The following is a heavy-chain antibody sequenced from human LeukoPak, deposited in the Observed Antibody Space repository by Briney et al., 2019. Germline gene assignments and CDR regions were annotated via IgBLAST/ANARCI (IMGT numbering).Heavy chain of an antibody. D-gene: IGHD3-3*01. J-gene: IGHJ4*02. CDR3: ARAGWEWLFYQYYFDY. CDR1: GYVFSTYA. V-gene: IGHV7-4-1*02. CDR2: INTNTGYP. Sequence: ASVKASCKASGYVFSTYAINWMRQAPGQGLEWMGWINTNTGYPTYAQGFTGRFVFSLDTSVSTAYLQISSLKAEDTAVYYCARAGWEWLFYQYYFDYWGQGTLVTVSS.